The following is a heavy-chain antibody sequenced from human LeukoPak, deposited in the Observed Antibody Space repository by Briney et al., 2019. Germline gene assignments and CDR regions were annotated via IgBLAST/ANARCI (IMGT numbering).Heavy chain of an antibody. CDR2: INPNSGGT. CDR3: ARHRLHRLYYDSSGYYHDAFDI. J-gene: IGHJ3*02. Sequence: ASVKVSCKASGYTFTGYYMHWVRQAPGQGLEWMGWINPNSGGTNYAQKFQGRVTMTRDTSISTAYMELRSLRSDDTAVYYCARHRLHRLYYDSSGYYHDAFDIWGQGTMVTVSS. V-gene: IGHV1-2*02. D-gene: IGHD3-22*01. CDR1: GYTFTGYY.